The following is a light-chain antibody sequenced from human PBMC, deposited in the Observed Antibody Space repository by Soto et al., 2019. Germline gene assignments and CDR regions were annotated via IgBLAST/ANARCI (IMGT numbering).Light chain of an antibody. V-gene: IGKV3-15*01. CDR2: GAS. J-gene: IGKJ1*01. CDR1: QSVSSY. CDR3: QEYNTWPWT. Sequence: EIVLTQSPATLSLSPGERATLFCRASQSVSSYLAWYQQKPGQAPRVLIYGASTRATGIPARFTGSGSGTEFILTITSLQSEDSAVYYCQEYNTWPWTFGQGTKVDIK.